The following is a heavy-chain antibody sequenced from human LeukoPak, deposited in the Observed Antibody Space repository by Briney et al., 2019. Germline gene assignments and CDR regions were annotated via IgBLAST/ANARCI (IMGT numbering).Heavy chain of an antibody. V-gene: IGHV3-30*02. CDR3: AKDPHYYYYYYMDV. CDR1: GFTFSSYG. CDR2: IRYDGSNK. J-gene: IGHJ6*03. Sequence: DPGGSLRLSCAASGFTFSSYGMHWVRQAPGKGLEWVAFIRYDGSNKYYADSVKGRFTISRDNSKNTLYLQMNSLRAEDTAVYYCAKDPHYYYYYYMDVWGKGSTVTVSS.